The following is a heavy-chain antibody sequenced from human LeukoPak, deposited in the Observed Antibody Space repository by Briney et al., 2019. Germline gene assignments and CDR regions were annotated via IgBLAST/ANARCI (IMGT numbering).Heavy chain of an antibody. Sequence: PGGSLRLSCAASGFTLSSYWMHWVRQAPGKGLVWVSRINSDGSSTSYTDSVKGRFTISRDNAKNTLYLQMSSLRAEDTAVYYCARDHNYDYVWGSYRPLDYWGQGTLVTVSS. J-gene: IGHJ4*02. CDR1: GFTLSSYW. D-gene: IGHD3-16*02. CDR3: ARDHNYDYVWGSYRPLDY. V-gene: IGHV3-74*01. CDR2: INSDGSST.